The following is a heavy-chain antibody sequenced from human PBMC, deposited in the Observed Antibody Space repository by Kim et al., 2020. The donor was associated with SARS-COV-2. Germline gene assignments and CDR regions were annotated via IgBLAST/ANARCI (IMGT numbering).Heavy chain of an antibody. J-gene: IGHJ6*02. V-gene: IGHV3-48*03. CDR1: GFTFSDYE. Sequence: GGSLRLSCVASGFTFSDYEMNWVRQSPGMGLEWVSFISGSGKTTHYADSAKGRFTISRDNAKNTLYLELNTLRAEDTAVYYCTRDLQMTRAFFPYFYGMDVGGQGTTVIVSS. D-gene: IGHD3-3*02. CDR3: TRDLQMTRAFFPYFYGMDV. CDR2: ISGSGKTT.